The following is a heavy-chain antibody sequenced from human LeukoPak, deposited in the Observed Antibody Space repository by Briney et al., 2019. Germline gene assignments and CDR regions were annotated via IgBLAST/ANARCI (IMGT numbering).Heavy chain of an antibody. CDR2: INPNSGGT. J-gene: IGHJ4*02. CDR1: GGTFSSYA. V-gene: IGHV1-2*02. CDR3: ARGSGYVDYFDY. Sequence: ASVKVSCKASGGTFSSYAISWVRQAPGQGLEWMGWINPNSGGTNYAQKFQGRVTMTRDTSISTAYMELSRLRSDDTAVYYCARGSGYVDYFDYWGQGTLVTVSS. D-gene: IGHD5-12*01.